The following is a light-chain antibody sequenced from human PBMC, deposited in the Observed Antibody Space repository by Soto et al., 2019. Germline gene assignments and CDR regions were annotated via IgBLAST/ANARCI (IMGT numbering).Light chain of an antibody. CDR3: QQRSNRPLT. Sequence: EILFTQSPATLSLSPGERATLSCRASQSVSSYLAWYQQKPGQAPTILIYDTSIRDSGIPARFSGRGSGTDFTLTISRLDTEDFEVYYCQQRSNRPLTFGQGTRLEIK. CDR1: QSVSSY. CDR2: DTS. J-gene: IGKJ5*01. V-gene: IGKV3-11*01.